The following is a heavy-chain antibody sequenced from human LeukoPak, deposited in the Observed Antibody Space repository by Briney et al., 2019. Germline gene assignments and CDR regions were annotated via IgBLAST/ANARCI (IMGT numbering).Heavy chain of an antibody. V-gene: IGHV3-23*01. Sequence: GGSLRLSCAASGLTFRSYAMTWVRQAPGKGLEWVSAISGSGYNSYYADSVKGRFTISRDNSKNTLFLQMNSLRGKDTAIYYCAKWMVRRDFWSGSFDIWGQGRMVTV. CDR2: ISGSGYNS. CDR1: GLTFRSYA. D-gene: IGHD3-3*01. J-gene: IGHJ3*02. CDR3: AKWMVRRDFWSGSFDI.